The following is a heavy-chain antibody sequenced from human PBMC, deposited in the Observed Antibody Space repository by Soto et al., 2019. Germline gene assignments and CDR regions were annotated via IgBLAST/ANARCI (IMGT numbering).Heavy chain of an antibody. CDR2: LANDGSYQ. CDR3: ARSIGGSSYYPPDY. D-gene: IGHD2-15*01. J-gene: IGHJ4*02. V-gene: IGHV3-30*03. CDR1: GFTFSGYG. Sequence: QVQLVESGGGVVQPGGSLRLSCAASGFTFSGYGMHWVRQSPGEGLEWVAILANDGSYQYYAEAVKGRFTISSDNAKNTLYLQMDSLRPEATAVYYCARSIGGSSYYPPDYWGQGTLVTVSS.